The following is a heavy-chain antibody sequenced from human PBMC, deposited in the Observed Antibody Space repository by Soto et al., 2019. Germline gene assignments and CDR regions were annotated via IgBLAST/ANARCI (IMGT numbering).Heavy chain of an antibody. J-gene: IGHJ5*02. D-gene: IGHD3-10*01. CDR2: ISYDGSTK. Sequence: QMHLVESGGGVVQPGKSLRLSCAASGFTFNRHPIHWVRQAPGKGLEWIAVISYDGSTKHSADSVKGLFDISRDNSENIVFMQINRLRAEDTSIYFCARDSRVYVSGSPSNWLDAWGQGTLVTVSS. CDR3: ARDSRVYVSGSPSNWLDA. CDR1: GFTFNRHP. V-gene: IGHV3-30*09.